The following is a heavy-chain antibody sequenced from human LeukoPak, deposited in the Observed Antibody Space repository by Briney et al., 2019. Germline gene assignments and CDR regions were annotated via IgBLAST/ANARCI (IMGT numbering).Heavy chain of an antibody. J-gene: IGHJ4*02. V-gene: IGHV3-21*01. D-gene: IGHD6-6*01. CDR1: GFTFSSYS. CDR3: ARKMGIAAPTDY. CDR2: ISSSSSYI. Sequence: GGSLRLSCAASGFTFSSYSMNWVRQAPGKGLEWVSSISSSSSYIYYADSVKGRFTISRDNAKNSLYLQMNSLRAEDTAVYYCARKMGIAAPTDYWGQGTLVTVSS.